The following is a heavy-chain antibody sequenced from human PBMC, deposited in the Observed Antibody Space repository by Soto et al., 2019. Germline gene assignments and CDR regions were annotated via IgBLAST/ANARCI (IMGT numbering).Heavy chain of an antibody. J-gene: IGHJ4*02. CDR1: GFTFSSYA. D-gene: IGHD6-19*01. Sequence: EVQLLESGGGLVQPGGSLRLSCAASGFTFSSYAMNWVRQAPGKGLEWVSVISGSGGSTYYADSVKGRFTISRDNSKNTLYLQMNSLRAGDTAVYYCAWRSSGWYFDYWGQGTLVTVSS. CDR2: ISGSGGST. CDR3: AWRSSGWYFDY. V-gene: IGHV3-23*01.